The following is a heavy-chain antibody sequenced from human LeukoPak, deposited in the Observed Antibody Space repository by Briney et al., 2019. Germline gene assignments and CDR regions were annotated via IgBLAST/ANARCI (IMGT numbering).Heavy chain of an antibody. J-gene: IGHJ3*02. V-gene: IGHV3-33*01. Sequence: QRGGSLRLSCAASGFTFSSYGMHWVRQAPGKGLEWVAVIWYDGSNKYYADSVKGRFTISRDNSKNTLYLQMNSLRAEDTAVYYCARELRGDPAAFDIWGQGTMVTVSS. CDR2: IWYDGSNK. CDR1: GFTFSSYG. CDR3: ARELRGDPAAFDI. D-gene: IGHD2-21*02.